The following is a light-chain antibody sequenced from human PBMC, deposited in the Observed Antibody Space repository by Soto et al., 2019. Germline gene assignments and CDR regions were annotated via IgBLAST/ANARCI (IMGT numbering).Light chain of an antibody. V-gene: IGKV1-5*03. CDR3: QHYNCYSDS. J-gene: IGKJ1*01. CDR2: KAS. Sequence: DIQMTQSPSTLSGSVGDRVTITCRASQTISSWLAWYQQKPGKAPKLLIYKASTLKSGVPSRCSGSGSGTDFTLTISSLQPDDFATYYCQHYNCYSDSFGRGPKVELK. CDR1: QTISSW.